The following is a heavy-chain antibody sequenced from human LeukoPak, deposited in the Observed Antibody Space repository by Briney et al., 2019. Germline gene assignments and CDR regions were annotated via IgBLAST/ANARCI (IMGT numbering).Heavy chain of an antibody. D-gene: IGHD3-10*01. CDR3: ARDSGTTGEVKFDP. V-gene: IGHV4-4*07. J-gene: IGHJ5*02. Sequence: SETLSLTCTVSGGSTSSYWSWIRQPAGKGLEWIGRIYASGNNNYNTDYNPSLTSRVTMSVDTSKNQFSLKLTSVTAADTAVYYCARDSGTTGEVKFDPWGQGTLVTVSS. CDR1: GGSTSSY. CDR2: IYASGNNNYNT.